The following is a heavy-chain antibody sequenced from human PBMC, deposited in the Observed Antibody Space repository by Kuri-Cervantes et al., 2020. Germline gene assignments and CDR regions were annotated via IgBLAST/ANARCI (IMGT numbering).Heavy chain of an antibody. Sequence: SETLSLTCTVSGGSIGSYYWSWIRQPAGKGLEWIGRIYTSGSTNYNPSLKSRVTMSVDTYKNQFSLKLSSVTAADTAVYYCARDHYDSVTGYETYYYYYGMDVWGQGTTVTVSS. D-gene: IGHD3-9*01. CDR2: IYTSGST. CDR1: GGSIGSYY. CDR3: ARDHYDSVTGYETYYYYYGMDV. V-gene: IGHV4-4*07. J-gene: IGHJ6*02.